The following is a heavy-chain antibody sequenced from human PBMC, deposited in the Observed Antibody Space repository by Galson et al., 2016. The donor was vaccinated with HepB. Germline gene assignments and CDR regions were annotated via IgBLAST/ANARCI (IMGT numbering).Heavy chain of an antibody. J-gene: IGHJ6*02. Sequence: SLRLSCAASGFTVTTNFMSWVRQAPGKGLECVSVTHDGGNTYYSDSVKGRFTISRDSSQHSLSLQMSSLRVEDTAVYYCARQVSPWGLDVWGQGTTVTVSS. CDR1: GFTVTTNF. CDR2: THDGGNT. V-gene: IGHV3-53*01. D-gene: IGHD6-6*01. CDR3: ARQVSPWGLDV.